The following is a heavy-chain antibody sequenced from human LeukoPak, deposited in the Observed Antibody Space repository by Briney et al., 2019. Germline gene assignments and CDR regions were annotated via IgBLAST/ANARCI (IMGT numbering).Heavy chain of an antibody. D-gene: IGHD5-24*01. CDR1: GYIIDTFY. Sequence: ASVKVSCKASGYIIDTFYIDWGRQAPGPGLGWMGRINPSGGSTSYAQNFQDRVTMTSDTSTSTSTSTVYMELSSLRSEDTAVYYCARVSRDGYYRFDYWGQGTLVTVSS. CDR2: INPSGGST. J-gene: IGHJ4*02. V-gene: IGHV1-46*02. CDR3: ARVSRDGYYRFDY.